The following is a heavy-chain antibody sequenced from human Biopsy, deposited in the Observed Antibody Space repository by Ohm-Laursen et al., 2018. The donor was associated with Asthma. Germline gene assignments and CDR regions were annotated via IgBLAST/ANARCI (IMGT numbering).Heavy chain of an antibody. J-gene: IGHJ4*01. V-gene: IGHV2-5*01. Sequence: STQTLTLTCTFSGFSLKIGAVGVGWIRQPPGKAPECLAVIYWIDDKYYSPSLRNRLTVSKDTSRNRVVLAMTNMDPRDSATYFCARAILLEDFLTGSFTSSFYYWDLGPLVSVSS. D-gene: IGHD3/OR15-3a*01. CDR1: GFSLKIGAVG. CDR3: ARAILLEDFLTGSFTSSFYY. CDR2: IYWIDDK.